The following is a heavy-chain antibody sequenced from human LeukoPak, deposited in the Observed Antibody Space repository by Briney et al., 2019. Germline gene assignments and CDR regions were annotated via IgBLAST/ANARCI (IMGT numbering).Heavy chain of an antibody. Sequence: SETLSLTCAVYGGSFSGYYWSWIRQPPGKGLEWIGEINHSGSTNYNPSLKSRVTISVDTSKNQFSLKLSSVTAADTAVYYCARESYSSSWSYYYYGMDVWGQETTVTVSS. CDR2: INHSGST. J-gene: IGHJ6*02. CDR3: ARESYSSSWSYYYYGMDV. D-gene: IGHD6-13*01. V-gene: IGHV4-34*01. CDR1: GGSFSGYY.